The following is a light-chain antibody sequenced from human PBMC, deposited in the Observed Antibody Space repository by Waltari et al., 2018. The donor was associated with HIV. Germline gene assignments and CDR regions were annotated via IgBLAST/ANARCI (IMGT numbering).Light chain of an antibody. Sequence: QSALTQPASVSGSPGQSITISCTGTSSDVASYNLVSWYQHHPGKAPKVMIYAVTKRPSVVSDRFSGSKSGNTASLTISGLQAEDEADYYCCSYAGTSTYVFGTGTKVTVL. CDR1: SSDVASYNL. J-gene: IGLJ1*01. CDR2: AVT. CDR3: CSYAGTSTYV. V-gene: IGLV2-23*02.